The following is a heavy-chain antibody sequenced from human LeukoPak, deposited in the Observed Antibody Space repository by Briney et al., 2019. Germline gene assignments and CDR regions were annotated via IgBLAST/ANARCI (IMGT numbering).Heavy chain of an antibody. CDR3: TTSKVGAWGAFDI. CDR1: GFTFSNAW. Sequence: PGGSLRLSCAASGFTFSNAWMSWVRQAPGKGLEWVGRIKSKTDGGTTDYAAPVKGRFTISRDDSKNTLYLQMNSLKTEDTAVYYCTTSKVGAWGAFDIWGQGTMVTVSS. D-gene: IGHD3-16*01. V-gene: IGHV3-15*01. J-gene: IGHJ3*02. CDR2: IKSKTDGGTT.